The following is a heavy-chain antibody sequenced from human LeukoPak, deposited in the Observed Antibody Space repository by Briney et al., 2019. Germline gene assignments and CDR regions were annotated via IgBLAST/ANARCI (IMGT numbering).Heavy chain of an antibody. J-gene: IGHJ3*02. CDR3: ASGPGLRYFDWLLHRVRDHAFDI. D-gene: IGHD3-9*01. V-gene: IGHV1-2*02. CDR2: INPNSGGT. CDR1: GYTLTGYY. Sequence: ASVKVSCKASGYTLTGYYMHWVRQAPGQGLEWMGWINPNSGGTNYAQKFQGRVTLPRDTSIRTAYMELSRLRSDDTAVYYCASGPGLRYFDWLLHRVRDHAFDIWGQGTMVTVSS.